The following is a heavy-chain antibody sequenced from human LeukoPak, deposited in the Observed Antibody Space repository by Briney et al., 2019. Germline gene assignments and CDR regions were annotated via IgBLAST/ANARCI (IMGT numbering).Heavy chain of an antibody. V-gene: IGHV4-38-2*01. CDR2: IYHSGST. Sequence: SETLSLTCAVSGYSISSGYYWGWIRPPPGKGLEWIGSIYHSGSTYYNPSLKSRVTISVDTSKNQFSLKLSSVTAADTAVYYCARPGIAAAGTSYFDYWGQGTLVTVSS. CDR3: ARPGIAAAGTSYFDY. CDR1: GYSISSGYY. D-gene: IGHD6-13*01. J-gene: IGHJ4*02.